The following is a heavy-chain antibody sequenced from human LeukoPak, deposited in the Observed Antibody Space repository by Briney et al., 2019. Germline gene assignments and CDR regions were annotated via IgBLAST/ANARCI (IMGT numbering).Heavy chain of an antibody. CDR2: INSDGSEG. V-gene: IGHV3-7*01. CDR3: VSFYETY. J-gene: IGHJ4*02. Sequence: GGSLRLSCAVSGFTFSGFWMSWSRQAPGKGLEWVASINSDGSEGYYADVVKGRFTISKDNAKNTVYLQMNSLRAEDTAVYYCVSFYETYWGRGTLVTVSS. CDR1: GFTFSGFW. D-gene: IGHD2/OR15-2a*01.